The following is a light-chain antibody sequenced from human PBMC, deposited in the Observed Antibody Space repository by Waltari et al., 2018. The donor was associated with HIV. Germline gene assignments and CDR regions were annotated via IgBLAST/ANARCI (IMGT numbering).Light chain of an antibody. J-gene: IGLJ2*01. CDR2: KDS. V-gene: IGLV3-25*03. CDR3: QSADSSGTYVV. Sequence: SYELTQPPSVSVSPGQTARITCSGDALPKQYAYWYQQKPGQAPVLVIDKDSERPSGIPERFSGSSSGTTVTLTISGVQAEDDADYYCQSADSSGTYVVFGGGTKLTVL. CDR1: ALPKQY.